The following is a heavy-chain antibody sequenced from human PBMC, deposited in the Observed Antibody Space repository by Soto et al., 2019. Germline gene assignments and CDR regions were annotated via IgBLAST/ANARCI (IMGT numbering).Heavy chain of an antibody. J-gene: IGHJ5*02. CDR2: IKQDGSEK. Sequence: EVQLVESGGGLVQPGGSLRLSCAASGFTFSSYWMSWVRQAPGKGLEWVANIKQDGSEKYYVDSVKGRFTISRDNAKNSLYLQMNSLRAEDTAVYYCARDPRDIMSSIAARFDPWGQGTLVTVSS. CDR1: GFTFSSYW. D-gene: IGHD6-6*01. V-gene: IGHV3-7*01. CDR3: ARDPRDIMSSIAARFDP.